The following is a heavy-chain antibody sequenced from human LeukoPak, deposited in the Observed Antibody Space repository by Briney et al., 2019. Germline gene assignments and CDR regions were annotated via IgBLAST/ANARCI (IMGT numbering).Heavy chain of an antibody. V-gene: IGHV1-3*01. CDR1: GYTFTSYT. D-gene: IGHD3-3*01. CDR2: INAGNGNT. J-gene: IGHJ4*02. Sequence: ASVKVSCKASGYTFTSYTIHWVRQAPGHRLEWMGWINAGNGNTKYSQNFQGRVTVTRDTSATTAYMELRSLRSDDTAVYYCARDLDFWSGSKGYWGQGTLVTVSS. CDR3: ARDLDFWSGSKGY.